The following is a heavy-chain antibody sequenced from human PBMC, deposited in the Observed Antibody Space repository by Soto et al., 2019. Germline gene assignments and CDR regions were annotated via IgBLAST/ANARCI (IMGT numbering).Heavy chain of an antibody. J-gene: IGHJ6*02. CDR3: TTTRAIYDYRSPYGMDV. Sequence: GGSLRHSCAASGLTFSNAWMNWVRQATGKGLEWVGRIKSKTDGGTTDHAAPVKGRFTISRDDSKNTLYLQMNSLKTEDTAVYYCTTTRAIYDYRSPYGMDVWGQGTTVTVSS. D-gene: IGHD4-4*01. CDR1: GLTFSNAW. V-gene: IGHV3-15*07. CDR2: IKSKTDGGTT.